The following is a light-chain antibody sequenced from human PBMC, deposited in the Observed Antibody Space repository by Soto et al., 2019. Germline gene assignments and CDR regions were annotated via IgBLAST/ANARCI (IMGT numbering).Light chain of an antibody. J-gene: IGKJ1*01. V-gene: IGKV1-39*01. Sequence: DIQMTQSPSSLSASVGDRVTITCRASQSISSYLNWYQQKPGKAPKLLIYAASSLQSGVPSRFSGSGSGTDFTLTISSLQPEDFATYYCQQSYNTPGFGQGTKVEIK. CDR2: AAS. CDR1: QSISSY. CDR3: QQSYNTPG.